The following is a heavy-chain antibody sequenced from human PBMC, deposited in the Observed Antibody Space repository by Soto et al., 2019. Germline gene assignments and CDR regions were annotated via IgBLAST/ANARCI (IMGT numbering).Heavy chain of an antibody. CDR3: ASLRDYDILTGYPYLYGMDV. CDR1: GFTFSSYW. D-gene: IGHD3-9*01. Sequence: GGSLRLSCAASGFTFSSYWMHWVRQAPGKGLVWVSRINSDGSSTSYADSVKGRFTISRDNAKNTLYLQMNSLRAEDTAVYYCASLRDYDILTGYPYLYGMDVWGQGTTVTVSS. J-gene: IGHJ6*02. V-gene: IGHV3-74*01. CDR2: INSDGSST.